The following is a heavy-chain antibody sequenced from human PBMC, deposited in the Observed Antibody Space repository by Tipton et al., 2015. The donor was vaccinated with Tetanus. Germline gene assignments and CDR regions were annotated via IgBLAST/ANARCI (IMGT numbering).Heavy chain of an antibody. CDR2: NSGYNGNT. CDR3: AKDRPPKGIRNYFYGMDV. V-gene: IGHV1-18*01. D-gene: IGHD1-14*01. CDR1: GYTFTNYG. Sequence: QSGAEVKKPGASVKVSCKASGYTFTNYGINWVRQAPGQGLEWMGWNSGYNGNTNYAQKLQGRVTMTTDTSTNTAYMELRSLRSDDTAVYYCAKDRPPKGIRNYFYGMDVWGLGTTVTVSS. J-gene: IGHJ6*02.